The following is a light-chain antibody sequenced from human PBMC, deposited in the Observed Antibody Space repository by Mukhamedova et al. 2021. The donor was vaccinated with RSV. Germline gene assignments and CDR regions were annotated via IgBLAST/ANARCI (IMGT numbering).Light chain of an antibody. CDR1: QSISSW. CDR3: QQYNSYRT. Sequence: GDRVTITCRASQSISSWLAWYQQKPGKAPKLLIYKASSLESGVPSRFSGSGSGTGFTLTISSLQPDDFATYYCQQYNSYRTFGQGT. CDR2: KAS. V-gene: IGKV1-5*03. J-gene: IGKJ1*01.